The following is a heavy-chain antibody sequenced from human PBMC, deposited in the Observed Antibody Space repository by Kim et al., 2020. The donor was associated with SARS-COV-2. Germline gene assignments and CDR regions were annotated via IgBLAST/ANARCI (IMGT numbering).Heavy chain of an antibody. Sequence: TNYAQKFQRRVTMTRDTSTSTVYMELSSLRSEDTAVYYCTKYSGRNPFDYWGQGTLVTVSS. V-gene: IGHV1-46*01. CDR3: TKYSGRNPFDY. J-gene: IGHJ4*02. D-gene: IGHD1-26*01. CDR2: T.